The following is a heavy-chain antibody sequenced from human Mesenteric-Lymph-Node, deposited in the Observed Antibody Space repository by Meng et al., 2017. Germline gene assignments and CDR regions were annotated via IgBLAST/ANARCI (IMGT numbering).Heavy chain of an antibody. J-gene: IGHJ4*02. CDR2: ISSSGSTI. V-gene: IGHV3-48*03. Sequence: GGSLRLSCAASGFTFSSYEMNWVRQAPGKGLEWVSYISSSGSTIYYADSVKGRFTISRDNAKNSLYLQMNRLRAEDTAVYYCARDNYIFRYWGQGTLVTVSS. D-gene: IGHD3-16*01. CDR1: GFTFSSYE. CDR3: ARDNYIFRY.